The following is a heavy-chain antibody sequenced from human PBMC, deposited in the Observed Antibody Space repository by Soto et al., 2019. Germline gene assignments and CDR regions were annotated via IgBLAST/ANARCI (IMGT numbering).Heavy chain of an antibody. D-gene: IGHD2-8*01. J-gene: IGHJ3*02. CDR3: LREDDQPANGVDN. CDR1: GVSFSRYG. V-gene: IGHV3-33*01. Sequence: QVQLVESGGGVVQPGRSLRLSCVASGVSFSRYGMHWVRQAPGTGLEWVAVIPNDGRYKHYVDSVEGRFTISRDNSKNTLDLEMNSLRAEATAVYYCLREDDQPANGVDNWGQGTIVNVS. CDR2: IPNDGRYK.